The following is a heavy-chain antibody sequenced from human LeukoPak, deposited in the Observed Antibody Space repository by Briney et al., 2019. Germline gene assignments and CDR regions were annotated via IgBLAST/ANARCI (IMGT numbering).Heavy chain of an antibody. CDR2: INHSGST. J-gene: IGHJ5*02. CDR1: GGSFSGYY. Sequence: SETLSLTCAVYGGSFSGYYWSWIRQPPGKGLEWIWEINHSGSTNYNPSLKSRVAISVDTSKNQFSLKLSSVTAADTAVYYCARADTLYSSSSFLNSFDPWGQGTLVTVSS. V-gene: IGHV4-34*01. D-gene: IGHD6-6*01. CDR3: ARADTLYSSSSFLNSFDP.